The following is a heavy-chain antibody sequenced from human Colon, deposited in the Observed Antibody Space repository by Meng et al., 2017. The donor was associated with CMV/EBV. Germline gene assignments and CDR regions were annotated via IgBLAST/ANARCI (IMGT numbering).Heavy chain of an antibody. CDR1: GGSIFATEYF. V-gene: IGHV4-39*07. CDR2: MTYGGTR. J-gene: IGHJ6*03. D-gene: IGHD3/OR15-3a*01. CDR3: ATLYYDFWGRYNMDV. Sequence: SETLSSTCTVLGGSIFATEYFWGWIRQPPGKGLEWIGSMTYGGTRNYHESFHSRATVSMDPSKNPFSLKLSSVTAADTATYYCATLYYDFWGRYNMDVWGQGTTVTVSS.